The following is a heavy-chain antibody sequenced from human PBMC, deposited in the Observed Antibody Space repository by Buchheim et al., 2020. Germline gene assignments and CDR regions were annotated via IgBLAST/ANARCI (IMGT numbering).Heavy chain of an antibody. CDR3: ARDFGGYSDV. CDR1: GFIFSNYW. Sequence: EVQLVESGGGLVETGGSLRLSCAASGFIFSNYWMHWVRQDPGKGLVWVSRLNSDSSGPSYADSVKGRFTISSDNVKNTLYLQMNSLRAEDTAVYYCARDFGGYSDVWGQGT. V-gene: IGHV3-74*01. J-gene: IGHJ6*02. CDR2: LNSDSSGP. D-gene: IGHD5-18*01.